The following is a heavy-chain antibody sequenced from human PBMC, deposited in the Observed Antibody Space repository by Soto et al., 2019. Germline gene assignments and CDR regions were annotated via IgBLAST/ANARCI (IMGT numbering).Heavy chain of an antibody. CDR3: ARTGAYYGSGDADV. Sequence: QVTLKESGPVLVKPTETLTLTCTVSGFSLSNTRMDVSWIRQPPGKGLEWLAYIFSNDDKAFSSSRKSRLTTSQDTSRINVVLTRTSMDPVDTATYYWARTGAYYGSGDADVWGRGTTVTVSS. CDR2: IFSNDDK. J-gene: IGHJ6*02. D-gene: IGHD3-10*01. CDR1: GFSLSNTRMD. V-gene: IGHV2-26*01.